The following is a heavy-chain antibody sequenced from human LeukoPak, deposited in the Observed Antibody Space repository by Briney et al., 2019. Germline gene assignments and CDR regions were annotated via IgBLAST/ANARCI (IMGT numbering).Heavy chain of an antibody. D-gene: IGHD3-16*01. V-gene: IGHV4-59*08. Sequence: SETLSLTCTVPGGSTSSDYWSWIRQSPGKGLEWVGYVYNSGDTGKNPSLRSRVTILLDTSRNQCSLKLTSVSAADTAVYYCARLKLGAYFDLWGRGTLVTVSS. J-gene: IGHJ2*01. CDR3: ARLKLGAYFDL. CDR2: VYNSGDT. CDR1: GGSTSSDY.